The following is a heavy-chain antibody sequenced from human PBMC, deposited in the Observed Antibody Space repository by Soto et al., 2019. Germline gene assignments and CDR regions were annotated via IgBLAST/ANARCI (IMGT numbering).Heavy chain of an antibody. Sequence: GPSLKVSCKASSGTFSRYAISWVRQAPGQGLEWMGGIIPIFGTANYAQKFQGRVTITADESTSTAYMELSSLRSEDTAVYYCASRGCNSTSCYAWFDPWGQGTLVTAPQ. CDR3: ASRGCNSTSCYAWFDP. D-gene: IGHD2-2*01. CDR1: SGTFSRYA. V-gene: IGHV1-69*13. J-gene: IGHJ5*02. CDR2: IIPIFGTA.